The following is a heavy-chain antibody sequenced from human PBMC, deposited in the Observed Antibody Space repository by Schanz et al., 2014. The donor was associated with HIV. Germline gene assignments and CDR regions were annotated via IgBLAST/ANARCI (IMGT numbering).Heavy chain of an antibody. CDR3: AKVGRIYSTTWIDY. J-gene: IGHJ4*02. Sequence: QVQLVESGGGVVQPGRSLRPSCAASGFIFRTHGMHWVRQAPGKGLEWGAVISYDGSNEYYGDSVKGRFTISRDNSKNTLYLQMNSLRREDTAVYYCAKVGRIYSTTWIDYWGQGTLVTVSS. CDR1: GFIFRTHG. D-gene: IGHD2-2*01. V-gene: IGHV3-30*18. CDR2: ISYDGSNE.